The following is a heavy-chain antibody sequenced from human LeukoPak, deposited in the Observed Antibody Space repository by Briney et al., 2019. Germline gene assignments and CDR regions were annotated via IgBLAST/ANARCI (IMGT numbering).Heavy chain of an antibody. D-gene: IGHD6-13*01. CDR3: ARGASSSWSYTFDF. CDR2: ISSSSSYI. CDR1: GFTFSSYS. J-gene: IGHJ4*02. Sequence: GGSLRLSCAASGFTFSSYSMNWVRQAPGKGLEWVSSISSSSSYIYYADSVRGRFTISRDNAKNSLYLRMNSLRAEDTAVYYCARGASSSWSYTFDFWGQGTLVTVSS. V-gene: IGHV3-21*01.